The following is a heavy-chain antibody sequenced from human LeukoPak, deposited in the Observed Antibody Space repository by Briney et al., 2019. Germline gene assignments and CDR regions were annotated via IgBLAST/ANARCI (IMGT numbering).Heavy chain of an antibody. CDR1: GFTFSSYW. J-gene: IGHJ4*02. Sequence: PGGSLRLPCAASGFTFSSYWMHWVRQAPGKGLVWVSRINSDGSSTTYADSVKGRFTISRDNAKNTLYLQMNSLRAEDTSVYYCARDRNTGSSYENLFEYWGQGSLVTVSS. D-gene: IGHD1-26*01. CDR2: INSDGSST. CDR3: ARDRNTGSSYENLFEY. V-gene: IGHV3-74*01.